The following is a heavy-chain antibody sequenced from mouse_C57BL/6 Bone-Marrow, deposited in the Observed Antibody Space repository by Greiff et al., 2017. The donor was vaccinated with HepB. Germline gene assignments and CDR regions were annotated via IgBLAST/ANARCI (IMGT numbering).Heavy chain of an antibody. CDR1: GYTFTSYW. J-gene: IGHJ2*01. V-gene: IGHV1-64*01. CDR3: LYDGYYPYYFDY. Sequence: QVHVKQPGAELVKPGASVKLSCKASGYTFTSYWMHWVKQRPGQGLEWIGMIHPNSGSTNYNEKFKSKATLTVDKSSSTAYMQLSSLTSEDSAVYYCLYDGYYPYYFDYWGQGTTLTVSS. D-gene: IGHD2-3*01. CDR2: IHPNSGST.